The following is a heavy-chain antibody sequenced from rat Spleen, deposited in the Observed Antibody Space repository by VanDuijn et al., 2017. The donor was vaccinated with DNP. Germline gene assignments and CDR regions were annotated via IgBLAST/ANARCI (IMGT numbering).Heavy chain of an antibody. Sequence: EVQLQESGPGLVKPSQSLSLTCSVTGHSITSNYWGWIRQFPGNKMEYIGHISFSGSPNYNPSLRSRISITRDTSKNLFFLHLDSVTTEDTATYYCARWVWYFDYWGQGIMVTVSS. CDR3: ARWVWYFDY. CDR1: GHSITSNY. J-gene: IGHJ2*01. CDR2: ISFSGSP. V-gene: IGHV3-1*01.